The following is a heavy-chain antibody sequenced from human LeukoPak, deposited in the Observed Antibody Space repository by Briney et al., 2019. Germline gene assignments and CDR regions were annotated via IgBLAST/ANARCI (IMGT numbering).Heavy chain of an antibody. Sequence: SVKVSRKASGGTFSSYAISWVRQAPGQGLEWIGGIIPIFGTANYAQKFQGRVTITADESTSTAYMELSSLRSEDTAVYYCPRSGYCSGGSCRNWFDPWGQGTLVTVSS. V-gene: IGHV1-69*13. D-gene: IGHD2-15*01. J-gene: IGHJ5*02. CDR1: GGTFSSYA. CDR3: PRSGYCSGGSCRNWFDP. CDR2: IIPIFGTA.